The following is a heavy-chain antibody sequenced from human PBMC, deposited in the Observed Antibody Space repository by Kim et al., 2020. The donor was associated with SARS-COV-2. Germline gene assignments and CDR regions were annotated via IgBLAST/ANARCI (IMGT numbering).Heavy chain of an antibody. D-gene: IGHD5-18*01. CDR3: AKDPAYSYGPTMGVVRVY. V-gene: IGHV3-23*01. J-gene: IGHJ4*02. Sequence: GGSLRLSCAASGFTFSSYAMSWVRQAPGKGLEWVSAISGSGGSTYYADSVKGRFTISRDNSKNTLYLQMNSLRAEDTAVYYCAKDPAYSYGPTMGVVRVYWGQGTLVTVSS. CDR2: ISGSGGST. CDR1: GFTFSSYA.